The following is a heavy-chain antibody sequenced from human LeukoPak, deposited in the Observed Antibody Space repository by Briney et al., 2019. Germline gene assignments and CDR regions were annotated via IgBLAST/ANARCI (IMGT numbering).Heavy chain of an antibody. CDR3: ANTFFGVVEYYYGMDV. D-gene: IGHD3-3*01. Sequence: HAGGSLRLSCAASGFTFSSYGMHWVRQAPGKGLEWVAVISYDGSNKYYADSVKGRFTISRDNSKNTLYLQMNSLRAEDTAVYYCANTFFGVVEYYYGMDVWGQGTTVTVSS. CDR2: ISYDGSNK. J-gene: IGHJ6*02. V-gene: IGHV3-30*18. CDR1: GFTFSSYG.